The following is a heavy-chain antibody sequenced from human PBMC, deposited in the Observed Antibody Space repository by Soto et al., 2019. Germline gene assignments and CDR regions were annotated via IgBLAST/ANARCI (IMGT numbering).Heavy chain of an antibody. CDR2: ISYDGSNK. J-gene: IGHJ2*01. D-gene: IGHD4-17*01. CDR3: AKPTVKEGYFDL. CDR1: GFTFSSYG. V-gene: IGHV3-30*18. Sequence: QVQLVESGGGVVQPGRSLRLSCAASGFTFSSYGMHWVRQAPGKGLEWVAVISYDGSNKYYADSVKSRFTISRDNSKNTLYLQMNSLRAEDTAVYYCAKPTVKEGYFDLWGRGTLVTVSS.